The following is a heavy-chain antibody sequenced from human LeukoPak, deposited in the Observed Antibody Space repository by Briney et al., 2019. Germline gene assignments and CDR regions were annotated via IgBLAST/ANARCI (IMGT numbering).Heavy chain of an antibody. CDR2: IKQDGSEK. CDR1: GFTFSSYW. V-gene: IGHV3-7*01. CDR3: AREYYDFWSGYYISGGYFDY. D-gene: IGHD3-3*01. Sequence: GGSLRLSCAASGFTFSSYWMSWVRQAPGKGLEWVANIKQDGSEKYYVDSVKDRFTISRDNAKNSLYLQMNSLRAEDTAVYYCAREYYDFWSGYYISGGYFDYWGQGTLVTVSS. J-gene: IGHJ4*02.